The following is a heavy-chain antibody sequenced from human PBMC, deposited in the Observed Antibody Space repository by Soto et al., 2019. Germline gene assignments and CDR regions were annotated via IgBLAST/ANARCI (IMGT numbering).Heavy chain of an antibody. V-gene: IGHV1-2*02. CDR1: GYTFTGYY. Sequence: ASVKVSCKASGYTFTGYYMHWVRQAPGQGLEWMGWINPNSGGTNYAQKFQGRVTMTRDTSISTAYMELSRLRSDDTAVYYFARDRSFGLLTIINWFDPWGQGTLVTVSS. CDR2: INPNSGGT. CDR3: ARDRSFGLLTIINWFDP. J-gene: IGHJ5*02. D-gene: IGHD3-10*01.